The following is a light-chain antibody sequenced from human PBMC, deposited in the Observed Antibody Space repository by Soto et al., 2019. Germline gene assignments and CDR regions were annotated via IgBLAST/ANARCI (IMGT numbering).Light chain of an antibody. Sequence: EIVLTQYPDTLSFSPGERATLSCRASQSVSSYLAWYQQKPGQAPRLLIYDASNRATGIPARFSGSGSGTDFTLTISSLEPEDFAVYYCQQRSNWLTFGQGTRLEIK. V-gene: IGKV3-11*01. CDR2: DAS. CDR1: QSVSSY. CDR3: QQRSNWLT. J-gene: IGKJ5*01.